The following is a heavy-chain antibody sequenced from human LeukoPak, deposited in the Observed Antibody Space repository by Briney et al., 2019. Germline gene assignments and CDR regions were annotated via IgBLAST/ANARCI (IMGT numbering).Heavy chain of an antibody. CDR3: AREGLLVPPGPYCMDY. Sequence: DPGGSLRLSCAASGFSFNYHAMHWVRQAPGKGLEWVASISHDGGHKRFADSVKGRFTISRDNSRNTLYLQLNSLRADDTSVYCCAREGLLVPPGPYCMDYWGQGTLVTVSS. D-gene: IGHD1-26*01. J-gene: IGHJ4*02. CDR2: ISHDGGHK. CDR1: GFSFNYHA. V-gene: IGHV3-30*03.